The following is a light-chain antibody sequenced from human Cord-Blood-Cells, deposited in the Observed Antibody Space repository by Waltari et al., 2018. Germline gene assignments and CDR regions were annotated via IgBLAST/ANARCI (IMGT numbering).Light chain of an antibody. CDR2: AAS. CDR1: QSISSY. Sequence: DIQMTQSPSSLSASVGDSVTITCRASQSISSYLNWYQQKPVKAPKLLIYAASSLQSGVPSRFSGSGSGTDFTLTISSLQPEDFATYYCQQSYSTPLTFGGGTKVEIK. CDR3: QQSYSTPLT. V-gene: IGKV1-39*01. J-gene: IGKJ4*01.